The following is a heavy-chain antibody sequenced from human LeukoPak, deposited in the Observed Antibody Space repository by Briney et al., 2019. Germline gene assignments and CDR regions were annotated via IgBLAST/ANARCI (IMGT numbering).Heavy chain of an antibody. V-gene: IGHV4-4*07. CDR3: ARALKYYYGSGRPVGY. Sequence: IYTSGSTNYNPSLKSRVTMSVDTSKNQFSLKLSSVTAADTAVYYCARALKYYYGSGRPVGYWGQGTLVTVSS. J-gene: IGHJ4*02. D-gene: IGHD3-10*01. CDR2: IYTSGST.